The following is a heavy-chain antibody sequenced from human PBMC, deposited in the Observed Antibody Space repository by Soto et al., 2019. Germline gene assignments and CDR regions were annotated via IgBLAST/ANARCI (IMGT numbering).Heavy chain of an antibody. D-gene: IGHD1-7*01. V-gene: IGHV3-23*01. J-gene: IGHJ6*03. Sequence: GGSLRLSCAASGFTFSSYAMSWVRQAPGKGLEWVSAISGSGGSTYYADSVKGRFTISRDNSKNTLYLPMNSLRAEDTAVYYCVKANWNYGTYYYYYMDVWGKGTTVTVSS. CDR3: VKANWNYGTYYYYYMDV. CDR2: ISGSGGST. CDR1: GFTFSSYA.